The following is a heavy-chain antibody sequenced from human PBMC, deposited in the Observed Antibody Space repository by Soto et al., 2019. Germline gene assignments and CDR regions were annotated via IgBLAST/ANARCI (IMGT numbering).Heavy chain of an antibody. D-gene: IGHD2-8*01. CDR2: VSRTGGRT. CDR1: GFNFSDSA. CDR3: ATYNWCRFDY. J-gene: IGHJ4*02. Sequence: EEQLLESGGNLLQAGASLRLSCAASGFNFSDSAMSWVRQAPGKGLEWVSAVSRTGGRTFYTDSVKCRFTISRDNSENTLYLQMNSLRAEDTAIYFCATYNWCRFDYWGQGTLVTVSS. V-gene: IGHV3-23*01.